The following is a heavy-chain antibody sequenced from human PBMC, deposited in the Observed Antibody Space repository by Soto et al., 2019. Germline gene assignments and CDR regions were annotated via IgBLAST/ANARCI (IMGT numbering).Heavy chain of an antibody. CDR2: NNVYNNNT. D-gene: IGHD6-19*01. Sequence: ALVKISCKTSGYTLTRNSLGLVRQGPGQGLEWMGWNNVYNNNTKYALQHQGRVSLSRHIRKSTAYMDLRCQRSDNKAVYYCGRICSASSGYLSDYWGQGTLVSVSS. J-gene: IGHJ4*02. CDR1: GYTLTRNS. CDR3: GRICSASSGYLSDY. V-gene: IGHV1-18*04.